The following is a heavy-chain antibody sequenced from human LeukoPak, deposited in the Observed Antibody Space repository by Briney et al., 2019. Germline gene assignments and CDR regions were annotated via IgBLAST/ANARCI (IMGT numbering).Heavy chain of an antibody. V-gene: IGHV4-34*01. CDR2: INHSGST. J-gene: IGHJ4*02. CDR3: ARGLRGTRGPIDY. Sequence: PSETLSLTCAVYGGSFSGYYWSWIRQPPGKGLERIGEINHSGSTNYNPSLKSRVTISVDTSKNQFSLKLSSVTAADTAVYYCARGLRGTRGPIDYWGQGTLVTVSS. CDR1: GGSFSGYY. D-gene: IGHD1-1*01.